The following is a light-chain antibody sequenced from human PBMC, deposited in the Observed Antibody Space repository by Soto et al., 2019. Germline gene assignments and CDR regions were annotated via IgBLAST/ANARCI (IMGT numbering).Light chain of an antibody. CDR3: QHYGSSRNT. CDR1: QSVRNNY. CDR2: GAS. V-gene: IGKV3-20*01. Sequence: EIVLTQSPDTLSLSPGERATLSCRASQSVRNNYLAWYQQKPGQAPRLLIYGASTRATGIPDRFSGSGSGTDFTITINKLEPEDFALYYCQHYGSSRNTFGQGTKLEI. J-gene: IGKJ2*01.